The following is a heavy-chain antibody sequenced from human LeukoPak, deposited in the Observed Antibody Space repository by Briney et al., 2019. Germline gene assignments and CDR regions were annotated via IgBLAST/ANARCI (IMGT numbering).Heavy chain of an antibody. CDR2: IYYSGST. CDR1: GGSISSGSYY. D-gene: IGHD3-3*01. CDR3: ARDKAFEVVNNFDY. V-gene: IGHV4-39*07. Sequence: PSETLSLTCTVSGGSISSGSYYWGWIRQPPGKGLEWMGSIYYSGSTYYNPSLKSRITISLDTSKNQFSLKLSSVTAADTAVYYCARDKAFEVVNNFDYWGQGTLVTVSS. J-gene: IGHJ4*02.